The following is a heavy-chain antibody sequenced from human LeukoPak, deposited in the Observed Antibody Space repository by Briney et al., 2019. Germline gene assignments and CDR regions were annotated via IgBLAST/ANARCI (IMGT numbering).Heavy chain of an antibody. CDR2: IYYSGST. J-gene: IGHJ4*02. CDR1: GGSISSYY. CDR3: ARVGESFEYQTSLIDY. Sequence: PSETLSLTCTVSGGSISSYYWSWIRQPPGKGLEWIGYIYYSGSTNYNPSLKSRVTISVDTSKNQFSLKLSSVTAADTAVYYCARVGESFEYQTSLIDYWGQGALVTVSS. V-gene: IGHV4-59*01. D-gene: IGHD2-2*01.